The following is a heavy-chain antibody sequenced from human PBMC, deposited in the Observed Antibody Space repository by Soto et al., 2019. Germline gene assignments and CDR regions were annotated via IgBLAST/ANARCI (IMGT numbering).Heavy chain of an antibody. Sequence: QVQLQESGPGLVKPAETLSLTCTVYGGSMGSYYWSWIRQTPGKGLEWIGYIYNSGSTKYNPSLKSRITVSADTSKNQFSLRLTSVTAADTAMYYCAAGVRGARGWFDPWGQGTLVTVSS. CDR3: AAGVRGARGWFDP. J-gene: IGHJ5*02. V-gene: IGHV4-59*08. CDR1: GGSMGSYY. D-gene: IGHD3-10*02. CDR2: IYNSGST.